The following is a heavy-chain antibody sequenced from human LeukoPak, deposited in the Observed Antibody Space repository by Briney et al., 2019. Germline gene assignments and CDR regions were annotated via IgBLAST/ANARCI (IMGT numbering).Heavy chain of an antibody. CDR3: ARAGYCSSTSCYTLWGY. D-gene: IGHD2-2*02. CDR2: INPNSGGT. V-gene: IGHV1-2*02. J-gene: IGHJ4*02. CDR1: GYTFTGYY. Sequence: ASVKVSCKASGYTFTGYYMHWVRQAPGQGLEWMGWINPNSGGTNYAQKFQGRVTMTRDTSISTAYMELSRLRSDDTAVYYCARAGYCSSTSCYTLWGYWGQGTLVTVSS.